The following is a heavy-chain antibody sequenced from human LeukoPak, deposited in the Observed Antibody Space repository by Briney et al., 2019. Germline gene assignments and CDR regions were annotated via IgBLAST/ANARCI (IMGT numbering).Heavy chain of an antibody. V-gene: IGHV3-30*18. CDR2: ISYDGNNK. J-gene: IGHJ4*02. Sequence: GGSLRLSCAASGFTFNSYDMHWVRQAPGKGLEWVAVISYDGNNKYYADSVKGRFTISRDNSKNMLYLQMNSLRAEDTAVYYCAKVNYGYYFDYWGQGTLVTVSS. D-gene: IGHD4-17*01. CDR3: AKVNYGYYFDY. CDR1: GFTFNSYD.